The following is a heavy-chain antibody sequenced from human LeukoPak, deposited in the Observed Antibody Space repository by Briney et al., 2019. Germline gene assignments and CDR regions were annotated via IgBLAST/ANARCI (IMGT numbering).Heavy chain of an antibody. V-gene: IGHV4-59*08. Sequence: PSETLSLTCTVPGVSTSSSYWSWIRQPPGKGLEWIGYIFYTGDSRHNPSFKSRVSISLDTSKDQISLKLSSVTATDTAVYYCARHRFASPLDSWGQGPLVTVSS. CDR3: ARHRFASPLDS. J-gene: IGHJ4*02. D-gene: IGHD3-16*01. CDR2: IFYTGDS. CDR1: GVSTSSSY.